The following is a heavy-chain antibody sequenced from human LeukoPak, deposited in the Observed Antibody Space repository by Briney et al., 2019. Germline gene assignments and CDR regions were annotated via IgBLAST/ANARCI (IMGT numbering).Heavy chain of an antibody. CDR2: IFPGDSDT. D-gene: IGHD6-19*01. CDR1: GYSFTSYW. CDR3: ARSSGQWLIQGAFDI. Sequence: GESLKISCKGSGYSFTSYWIGWVRQMPGKGLEWMGIIFPGDSDTRYSPSFQGQVTISADKSISTAYLQWSSLKASDTAMYYCARSSGQWLIQGAFDIWGQGTMVTVSS. V-gene: IGHV5-51*01. J-gene: IGHJ3*02.